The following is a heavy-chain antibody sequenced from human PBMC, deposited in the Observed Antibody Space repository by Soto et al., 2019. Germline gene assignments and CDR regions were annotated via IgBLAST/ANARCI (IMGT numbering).Heavy chain of an antibody. Sequence: QVQLVQSGAEVKKPGSSVKVSCKASGGTFSSYTISWVRQAPGQGLEWMGRIIPILGIANYAQKFQGRVTSTADKSTSTAYMELSSLRSEDTAVYYCARDQGPEGYVYFAYWGQGTLVTVSS. CDR1: GGTFSSYT. CDR3: ARDQGPEGYVYFAY. CDR2: IIPILGIA. V-gene: IGHV1-69*08. D-gene: IGHD3-16*01. J-gene: IGHJ4*02.